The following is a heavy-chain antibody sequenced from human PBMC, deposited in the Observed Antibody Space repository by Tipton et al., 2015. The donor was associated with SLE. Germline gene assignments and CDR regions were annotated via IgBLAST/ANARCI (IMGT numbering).Heavy chain of an antibody. V-gene: IGHV3-33*06. J-gene: IGHJ4*02. CDR2: IWYDGSNK. Sequence: SLRLSCAASGSTFSSYGMHWVRQAPGKGLEWVAVIWYDGSNKYYADSVKGRFTISRDNSKNTLYLQMNSLRAEDTAVYYCAKGRGEMATYYFDYWGQGTLVTVSS. CDR3: AKGRGEMATYYFDY. D-gene: IGHD5-24*01. CDR1: GSTFSSYG.